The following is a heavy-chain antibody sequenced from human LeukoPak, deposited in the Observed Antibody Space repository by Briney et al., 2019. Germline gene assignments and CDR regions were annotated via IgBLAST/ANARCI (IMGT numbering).Heavy chain of an antibody. V-gene: IGHV4-39*07. CDR3: ARDRVPYFDL. D-gene: IGHD3-10*01. CDR2: IYCSGST. CDR1: GGSISSSSYY. J-gene: IGHJ2*01. Sequence: PSETLSLTCTVSGGSISSSSYYWGWIRQPPGKGLEWIGSIYCSGSTYYNPSLKSRVTISVDTSKNQFSLKLSSVTAADTAVYYCARDRVPYFDLWGRGTLVTVSS.